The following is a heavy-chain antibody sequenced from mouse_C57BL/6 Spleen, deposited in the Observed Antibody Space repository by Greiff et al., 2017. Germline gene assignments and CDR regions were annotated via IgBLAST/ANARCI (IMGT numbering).Heavy chain of an antibody. Sequence: QVQLQQPGAELVKPGASVKVSCKASGYTFTSYWMHWVKQRPGQGLEWIGRIHPSDSDTNYNQKFKGKATLTVDKSSSTAYMQRSSLTYEASAVYYCAVGTNWDRYFDVWGTGTTVTVSS. D-gene: IGHD4-1*01. J-gene: IGHJ1*03. V-gene: IGHV1-74*01. CDR1: GYTFTSYW. CDR3: AVGTNWDRYFDV. CDR2: IHPSDSDT.